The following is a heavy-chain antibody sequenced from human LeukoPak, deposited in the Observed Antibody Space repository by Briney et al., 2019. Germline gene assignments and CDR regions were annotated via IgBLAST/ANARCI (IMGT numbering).Heavy chain of an antibody. CDR2: IRYDGSNK. V-gene: IGHV3-30*02. CDR3: AKAAVTTFLYYYYYMDV. CDR1: GFTFSSYG. Sequence: PGGSRRLSCAASGFTFSSYGMHWVRQAPGKGLGWVAFIRYDGSNKYYADSVKGRFTISRDNSKNTLYLQMNSLRAEDTAVYYCAKAAVTTFLYYYYYMDVWGKGTTVTVSS. D-gene: IGHD4-11*01. J-gene: IGHJ6*03.